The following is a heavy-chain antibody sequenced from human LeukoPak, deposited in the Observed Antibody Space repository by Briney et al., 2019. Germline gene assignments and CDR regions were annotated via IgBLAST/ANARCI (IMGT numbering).Heavy chain of an antibody. CDR2: IYSGGTT. D-gene: IGHD2-2*01. J-gene: IGHJ4*02. CDR3: ASSSIRYCSSTSCALPFDY. CDR1: GFTVSSNY. V-gene: IGHV3-53*01. Sequence: GRSLRLSCAASGFTVSSNYISWVRQPPGKGLEWVSVIYSGGTTYYPDSVKGRFTISRDNSKNTLYLQMSSLRAEDTAVYYCASSSIRYCSSTSCALPFDYWGQGTLVTVSS.